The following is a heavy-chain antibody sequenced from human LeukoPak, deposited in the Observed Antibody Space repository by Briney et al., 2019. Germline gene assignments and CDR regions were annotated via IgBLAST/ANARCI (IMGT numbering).Heavy chain of an antibody. J-gene: IGHJ6*02. V-gene: IGHV3-7*03. Sequence: GGSLRLSCAASEFTFSSYWMSWVRQAPGKGLEWVANIKQDGSEKYYVDSVKGRFTISRDNAKNSLYLQMNSLRAEDTAVYYCAGHTMTTVTTLAFYYYGMDVWGQGTTVTVSS. CDR2: IKQDGSEK. CDR3: AGHTMTTVTTLAFYYYGMDV. D-gene: IGHD4-11*01. CDR1: EFTFSSYW.